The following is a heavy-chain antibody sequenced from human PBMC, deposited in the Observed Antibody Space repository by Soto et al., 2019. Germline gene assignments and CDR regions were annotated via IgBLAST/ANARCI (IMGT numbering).Heavy chain of an antibody. CDR3: AKTRITSTAATFDP. Sequence: SETLSLTCTVSGGSLSTYYWSWIRQPPGKGLEWIVYMSYSGSSNYNPSLKSRVTMSVDTSKNQVSLKLSSVTAADTAVYYCAKTRITSTAATFDPWGQGTLVTVSS. V-gene: IGHV4-59*01. CDR1: GGSLSTYY. D-gene: IGHD1-20*01. J-gene: IGHJ5*02. CDR2: MSYSGSS.